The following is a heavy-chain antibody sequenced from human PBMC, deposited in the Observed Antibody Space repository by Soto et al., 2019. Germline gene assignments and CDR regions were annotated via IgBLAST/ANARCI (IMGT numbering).Heavy chain of an antibody. Sequence: PGESLKISCKGSGYSFTSYWIGLVRPIPGKGLEWMVIIYPGDSDNRYSPSFQGQVTISADKSISTAYLQSSSLKASDTAMYYCARYGYGFWSGYPFYHLDYWGQGTLVTVSS. J-gene: IGHJ4*02. D-gene: IGHD3-3*01. V-gene: IGHV5-51*01. CDR1: GYSFTSYW. CDR2: IYPGDSDN. CDR3: ARYGYGFWSGYPFYHLDY.